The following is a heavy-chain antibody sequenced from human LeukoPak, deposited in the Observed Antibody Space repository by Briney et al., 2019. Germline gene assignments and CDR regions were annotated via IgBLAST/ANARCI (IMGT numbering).Heavy chain of an antibody. V-gene: IGHV6-1*01. D-gene: IGHD1-1*01. CDR2: TYYRSKWYT. CDR1: GDIVSSSSAA. CDR3: AREGSEGYLFDY. J-gene: IGHJ4*02. Sequence: SQTLSLTCAISGDIVSSSSAAWSWIRQSPSRGVEWLGRTYYRSKWYTDYAVSVKSRLTINPDTSKNQFSLQLNSMTPEDTAVYYCAREGSEGYLFDYWGQGTLVTVSS.